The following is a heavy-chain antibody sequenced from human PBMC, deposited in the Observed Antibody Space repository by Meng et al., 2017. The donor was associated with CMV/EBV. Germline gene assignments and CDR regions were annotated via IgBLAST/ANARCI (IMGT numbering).Heavy chain of an antibody. CDR1: GGSFSGYY. CDR2: INHSGST. V-gene: IGHV4-34*01. D-gene: IGHD6-19*01. J-gene: IGHJ4*02. CDR3: ARGEQWLARIFDY. Sequence: SETLSLTCAVYGGSFSGYYGSWIRQPPGKGLEWIGEINHSGSTNYNPSLKGRVTIPVGTSKNQSTLKLSSVTAADTAVYYWARGEQWLARIFDYWGQGTLVTVSS.